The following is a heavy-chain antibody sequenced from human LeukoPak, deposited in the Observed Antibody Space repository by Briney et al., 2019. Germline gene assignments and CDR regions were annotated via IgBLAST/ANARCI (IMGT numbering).Heavy chain of an antibody. CDR2: IYYTGST. V-gene: IGHV4-59*01. D-gene: IGHD6-13*01. CDR3: AREQQLVPEYYFDY. Sequence: SETLSLTCTVSGGSIGSFYWSWIRQPPGKGLEWIGYIYYTGSTNYNPSLKSRVTISVDTSKNQFSLKLSSVTAADTAVYYCAREQQLVPEYYFDYWGQGTLVTVSS. CDR1: GGSIGSFY. J-gene: IGHJ4*02.